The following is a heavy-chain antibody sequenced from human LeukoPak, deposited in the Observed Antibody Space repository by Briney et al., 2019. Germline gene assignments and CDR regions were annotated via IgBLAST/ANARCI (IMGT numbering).Heavy chain of an antibody. CDR3: VRRAGGYSHPYDY. J-gene: IGHJ4*02. V-gene: IGHV3-53*01. CDR1: GFTVSSNY. D-gene: IGHD4-23*01. Sequence: GGSLRLSCAVSGFTVSSNYMSWVRQAPGKGLEWVSLIYSGGGTYYADSVRGRFTISRDDSKNTLYLQMNSLRAEGTAVYYCVRRAGGYSHPYDYWGQGTLVTVSS. CDR2: IYSGGGT.